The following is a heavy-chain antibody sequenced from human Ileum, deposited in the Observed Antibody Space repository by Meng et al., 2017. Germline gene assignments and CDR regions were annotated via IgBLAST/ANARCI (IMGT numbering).Heavy chain of an antibody. V-gene: IGHV4-30-4*01. CDR2: IFDTGPP. D-gene: IGHD1-26*01. CDR3: AASLDGNRFDP. CDR1: GGSISSGDYY. J-gene: IGHJ5*02. Sequence: VQLQESGPGLVKSSQTLSLTCTVSGGSISSGDYYWSWILQPPGKGLEWIGYIFDTGPPSYSPPLRSRLSISMDTSKNQFSLRLTSVSAADTAVYYCAASLDGNRFDPWGQGTLVTVSS.